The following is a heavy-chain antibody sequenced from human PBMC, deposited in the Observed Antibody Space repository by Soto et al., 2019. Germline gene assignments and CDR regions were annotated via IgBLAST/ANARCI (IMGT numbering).Heavy chain of an antibody. Sequence: QVQLVESGGGVVQPGRSLRLSCAASGFTFSDYALHWVRQAPGKGLEWVTVISSDGGNRYYADSVKGRFTIYRDNSTNTLYLQMNSLRVEDTAIYICAHLAGLSHTDDFWGQGTPVTVSS. CDR3: AHLAGLSHTDDF. V-gene: IGHV3-30-3*01. CDR2: ISSDGGNR. CDR1: GFTFSDYA. D-gene: IGHD5-18*01. J-gene: IGHJ4*02.